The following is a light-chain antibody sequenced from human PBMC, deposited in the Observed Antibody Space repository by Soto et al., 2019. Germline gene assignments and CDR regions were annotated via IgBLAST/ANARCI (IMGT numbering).Light chain of an antibody. CDR1: SGDVGSYNL. V-gene: IGLV2-23*01. CDR3: CSSGGPTTADV. J-gene: IGLJ1*01. Sequence: QSALTQPASVSGSPGQSITISCTGTSGDVGSYNLVSWYQQYPGKVPKLIIYEDNKRPSGVSNRFSGSRSGITASLTISGLHAEDEADYYCCSSGGPTTADVFGSGTKLTVL. CDR2: EDN.